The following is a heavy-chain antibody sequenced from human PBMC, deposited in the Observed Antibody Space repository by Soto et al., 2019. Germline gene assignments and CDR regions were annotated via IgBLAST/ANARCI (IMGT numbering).Heavy chain of an antibody. CDR2: INAGNGNT. V-gene: IGHV1-3*01. CDR3: ARGSGPMIEWH. Sequence: ASVKVSCKASGYTFTSYAMHWVRQAPGQRLEWMGWINAGNGNTKYSQKFQGRVTITRDTSASTAYMELSILRSEDTAVYYCARGSGPMIEWHWGQGTLVTVSS. CDR1: GYTFTSYA. J-gene: IGHJ4*02. D-gene: IGHD3-22*01.